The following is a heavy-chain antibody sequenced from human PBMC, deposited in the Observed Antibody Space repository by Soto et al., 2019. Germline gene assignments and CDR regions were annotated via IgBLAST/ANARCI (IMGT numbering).Heavy chain of an antibody. D-gene: IGHD6-13*01. V-gene: IGHV4-59*01. J-gene: IGHJ4*02. CDR2: VYYSGTT. Sequence: QVQLQESGPGLVKPSETLSLTCTVSGGSISSYYWTWIRQHPGKGLEWVGYVYYSGTTYYNPSLQSRVTRSVDTSKNQFSLKVKSVTAADTAIYYCARAGSTWRYFFDYWGQGSLVTVSS. CDR3: ARAGSTWRYFFDY. CDR1: GGSISSYY.